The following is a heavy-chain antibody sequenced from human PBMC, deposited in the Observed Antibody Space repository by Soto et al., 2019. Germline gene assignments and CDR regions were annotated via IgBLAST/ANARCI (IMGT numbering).Heavy chain of an antibody. CDR2: ISWNSGSI. D-gene: IGHD6-13*01. CDR3: AKANLGIAAQGFLYYFDY. Sequence: PGGSLRLSCAASGFTFDDYAMHWVRQAPGKGLEWVSGISWNSGSIGYADSVKGRFTISRDNAKNSLYLQMNSLRAEDTALYYCAKANLGIAAQGFLYYFDYWGQGTLVTVSS. CDR1: GFTFDDYA. J-gene: IGHJ4*02. V-gene: IGHV3-9*01.